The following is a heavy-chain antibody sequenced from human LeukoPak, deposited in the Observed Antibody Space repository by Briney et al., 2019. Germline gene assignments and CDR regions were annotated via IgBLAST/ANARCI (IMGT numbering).Heavy chain of an antibody. CDR1: GYTFTGYY. V-gene: IGHV1-2*02. J-gene: IGHJ6*02. CDR3: ARIDYYYYYGMDV. Sequence: ASVKVSCKASGYTFTGYYMHWVRQAPGQGLEWMGWINPNSGGTNYAQKFQGRVTVTRDTSISTAYMELSRLRSDDTAVYYCARIDYYYYYGMDVWGQGTTVTVSS. CDR2: INPNSGGT.